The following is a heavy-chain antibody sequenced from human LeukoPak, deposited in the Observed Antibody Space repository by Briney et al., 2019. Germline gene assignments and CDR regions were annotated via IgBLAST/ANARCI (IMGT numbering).Heavy chain of an antibody. CDR1: GGSVSSSRYY. CDR2: IYYTRTT. CDR3: TRDRAVLKDYYYYYYMDV. Sequence: PSETLSLTCTVSGGSVSSSRYYWGWIRQSPGKGLEWIGTIYYTRTTYYNPSLNSRVTMSVDTSKNQFSLKLSSVTAADTAVYYCTRDRAVLKDYYYYYYMDVWGKGTTVTVSS. D-gene: IGHD3-9*01. J-gene: IGHJ6*03. V-gene: IGHV4-39*07.